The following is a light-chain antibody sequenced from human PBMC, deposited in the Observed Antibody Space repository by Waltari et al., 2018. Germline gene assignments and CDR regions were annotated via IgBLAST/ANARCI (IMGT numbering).Light chain of an antibody. Sequence: EIVMTQSPATLSVSPGERATLSCRASQSVSNNLAWYQQKPGQAPRLPIYGASTRATGIPARFSGSGSGTEFTLTISSMQSEDFAVYYCQQYNNWPPELTFGGGTKVEIK. V-gene: IGKV3-15*01. CDR3: QQYNNWPPELT. CDR1: QSVSNN. J-gene: IGKJ4*01. CDR2: GAS.